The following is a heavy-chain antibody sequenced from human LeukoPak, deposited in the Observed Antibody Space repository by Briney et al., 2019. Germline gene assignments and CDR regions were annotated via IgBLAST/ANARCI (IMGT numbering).Heavy chain of an antibody. V-gene: IGHV3-30*04. CDR2: ISYDGSNK. J-gene: IGHJ4*02. CDR1: GFTFSSYA. Sequence: GGSLRLSCAASGFTFSSYAMHWVRQAPGKGLEWVAVISYDGSNKYYADSVKGRFTISRDNSKNTLYLQMNSLRAEDTAVYYCARDPLRGYSGYFDYWGQGTLVTVSS. D-gene: IGHD5-12*01. CDR3: ARDPLRGYSGYFDY.